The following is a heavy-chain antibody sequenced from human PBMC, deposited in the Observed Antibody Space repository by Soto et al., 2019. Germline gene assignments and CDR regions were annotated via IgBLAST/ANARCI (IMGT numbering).Heavy chain of an antibody. CDR3: ARGRDYAFWNGLTWFDP. D-gene: IGHD3-3*01. J-gene: IGHJ5*02. V-gene: IGHV1-46*01. CDR1: ADTFTSYY. CDR2: INPNGGST. Sequence: ASVKVSCKAPADTFTSYYIHWVRQAPGHGLEWMGIINPNGGSTRFAQTFQGRITMTTDTSTSTVYMELRSLRSEDTAVYYCARGRDYAFWNGLTWFDPWGQGTLVTVSS.